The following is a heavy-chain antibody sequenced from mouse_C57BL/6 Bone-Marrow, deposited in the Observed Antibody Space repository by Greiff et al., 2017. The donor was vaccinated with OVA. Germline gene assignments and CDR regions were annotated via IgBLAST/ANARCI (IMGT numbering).Heavy chain of an antibody. V-gene: IGHV5-12*01. CDR1: GFTFSDYY. CDR3: ARQDGSRGYAMDY. D-gene: IGHD1-1*01. Sequence: DVQLVESGGGLVQPGGSLKLSCAASGFTFSDYYMYWVRQTPEKRLEWVAYISNGGGSTYYPDTVKGRFTISRDNAKNTLYLQMSRLKSEDTAVYYCARQDGSRGYAMDYWGQGTSVTVSS. CDR2: ISNGGGST. J-gene: IGHJ4*01.